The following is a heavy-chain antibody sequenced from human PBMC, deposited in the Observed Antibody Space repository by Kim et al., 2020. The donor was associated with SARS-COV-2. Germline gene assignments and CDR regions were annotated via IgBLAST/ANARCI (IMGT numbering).Heavy chain of an antibody. Sequence: YNPSHEGRVTISGDTSENQFSLKQSSVTGADTAMYYCARLVKAVAGCFDYWGQGTLVTVSS. J-gene: IGHJ4*02. CDR3: ARLVKAVAGCFDY. V-gene: IGHV4-39*01. D-gene: IGHD6-19*01.